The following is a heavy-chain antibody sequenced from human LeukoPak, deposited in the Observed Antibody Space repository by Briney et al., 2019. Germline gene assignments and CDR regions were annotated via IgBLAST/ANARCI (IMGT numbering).Heavy chain of an antibody. CDR2: IYTSGST. V-gene: IGHV4-4*07. Sequence: PSETLSLTCTVSGGSISSYYWSWIRQPAGKGLEWIGRIYTSGSTNYNPSLKSRVTVSVDTSKDQFSLKLSPVTAADTAVYNCATAYDILTGYNYWGQGTLVTVSS. CDR1: GGSISSYY. CDR3: ATAYDILTGYNY. D-gene: IGHD3-9*01. J-gene: IGHJ4*02.